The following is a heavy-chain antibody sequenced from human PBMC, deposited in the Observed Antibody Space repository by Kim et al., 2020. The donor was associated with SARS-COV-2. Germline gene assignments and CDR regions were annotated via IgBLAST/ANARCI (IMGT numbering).Heavy chain of an antibody. CDR1: GGSISSYY. D-gene: IGHD3-22*01. CDR2: IYTSGST. J-gene: IGHJ4*02. Sequence: SETRSLTCTVSGGSISSYYWSWIRQPAGKGLEWIGRIYTSGSTNYNPSLKSRVTMSVDTSKNQFSLKLSSVTAADTAVYYCARAAWDYYDSSGYYYVPISYYFDYWGQGTLVTVSS. CDR3: ARAAWDYYDSSGYYYVPISYYFDY. V-gene: IGHV4-4*07.